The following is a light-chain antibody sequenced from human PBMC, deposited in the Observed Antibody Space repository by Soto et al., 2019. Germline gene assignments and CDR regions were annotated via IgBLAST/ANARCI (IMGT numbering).Light chain of an antibody. CDR1: QSVSTW. J-gene: IGKJ2*01. V-gene: IGKV1-5*03. CDR2: KAS. Sequence: DIQMTQSPSTLSASVGDRVTITCRASQSVSTWLAWYQQKPGKVPKLLIYKASSLESGVPSRFSGSGSGTELTLTISSLQPDDFATYYCQQYDGYSRTFGQGTKLEIK. CDR3: QQYDGYSRT.